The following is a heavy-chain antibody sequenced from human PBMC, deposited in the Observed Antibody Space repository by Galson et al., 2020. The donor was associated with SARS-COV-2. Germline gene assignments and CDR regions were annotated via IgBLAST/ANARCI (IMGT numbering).Heavy chain of an antibody. J-gene: IGHJ4*02. V-gene: IGHV3-30*04. CDR3: ARDGLPFDY. Sequence: GESLKISCAASGFTFRTYAMHWVRQAPGKGLEWVAVISYGENSESYADSVKGRFTISRDESKDTLYLHMNSLKADDTAVYYCARDGLPFDYWCQGTLVTVSS. CDR1: GFTFRTYA. D-gene: IGHD2-15*01. CDR2: ISYGENSE.